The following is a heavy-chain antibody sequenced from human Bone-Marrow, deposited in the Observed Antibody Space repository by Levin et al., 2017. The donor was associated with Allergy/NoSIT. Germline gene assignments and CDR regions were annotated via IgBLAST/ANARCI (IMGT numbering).Heavy chain of an antibody. Sequence: GESLKISCTASGFTFGDYAMSWFRQAPGKGLEWVGFITSKTYGGIIGYAASVKGRFTISRDDSKSIAYLQMSSLKIEDTAVYYCTRYSYGHEHPQFDYWGQGTLVTVSS. J-gene: IGHJ4*02. D-gene: IGHD5-18*01. CDR2: ITSKTYGGII. CDR1: GFTFGDYA. CDR3: TRYSYGHEHPQFDY. V-gene: IGHV3-49*03.